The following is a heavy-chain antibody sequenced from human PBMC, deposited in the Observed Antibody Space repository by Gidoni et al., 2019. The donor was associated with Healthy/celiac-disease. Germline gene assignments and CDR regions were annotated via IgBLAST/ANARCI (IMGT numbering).Heavy chain of an antibody. D-gene: IGHD2-15*01. V-gene: IGHV1-18*01. J-gene: IGHJ6*02. CDR2: ISAYNGNT. CDR3: ARSDIVVVVAATPPYYGMDV. Sequence: QVQLVQSGAEVKKPGASVKVSCKVSGYTFTRYGISWVRQAPGQGLEWMGWISAYNGNTNYAQKLQGRVTMTTDTSTSTAYMELRSLRSDDTAVYYCARSDIVVVVAATPPYYGMDVWGQGTTVTVSS. CDR1: GYTFTRYG.